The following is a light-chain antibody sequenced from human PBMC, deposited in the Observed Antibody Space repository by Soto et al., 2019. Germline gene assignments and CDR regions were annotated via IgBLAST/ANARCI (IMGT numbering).Light chain of an antibody. CDR1: SSDVGGYKY. CDR2: EVS. V-gene: IGLV2-14*01. Sequence: QSALTQPASVSGSPGQSITISCTGTSSDVGGYKYVSWYQQHPGKAPKLMLYEVSNRPSGVSDRFSGSKSGNTASLTISGLQAEDEADYYCSSFRSSSTLYVFGTGTKATVL. J-gene: IGLJ1*01. CDR3: SSFRSSSTLYV.